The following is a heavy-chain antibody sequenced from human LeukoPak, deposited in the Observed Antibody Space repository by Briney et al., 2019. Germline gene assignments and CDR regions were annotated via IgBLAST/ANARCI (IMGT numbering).Heavy chain of an antibody. CDR1: GFTFSSYN. Sequence: GGSLRLSCAPSGFTFSSYNLNGVRQAPGKGLEWVSTISSSSNYIYYADSVKGRFTISRDNAKNSLYLQMNSLRAEDTAVYYCARLWQPNYGDCLDHWGQGTLVTVTS. V-gene: IGHV3-21*01. J-gene: IGHJ4*02. CDR2: ISSSSNYI. CDR3: ARLWQPNYGDCLDH. D-gene: IGHD4-17*01.